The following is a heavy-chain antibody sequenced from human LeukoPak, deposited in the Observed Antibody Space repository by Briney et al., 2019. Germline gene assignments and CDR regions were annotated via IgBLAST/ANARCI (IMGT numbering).Heavy chain of an antibody. D-gene: IGHD6-19*01. CDR2: ISYDGSNK. J-gene: IGHJ6*02. CDR3: AKADGSGWFYYYYYGMDV. CDR1: GFTFSSYA. V-gene: IGHV3-30-3*01. Sequence: PGGSLRLSCAASGFTFSSYAMHWVRQAPGKGLEWVAVISYDGSNKYYADSVKGRFTISRDNSKNTLYLQMNSLRAEDTAVYYCAKADGSGWFYYYYYGMDVWGQGTTVTVSS.